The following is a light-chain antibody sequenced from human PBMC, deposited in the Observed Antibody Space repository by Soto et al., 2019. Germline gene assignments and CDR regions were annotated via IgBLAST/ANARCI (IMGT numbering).Light chain of an antibody. Sequence: QSALTQPASVSGSPGQSITISCTGTSSDVGGYNYVSWYQQHPGQVPKLMIYEVSYRPSGVSTRLSASKSSNTASLTISGRQPEDDAAYYCRSYTGTSPVLFGGGTQLHVL. CDR2: EVS. V-gene: IGLV2-14*01. CDR3: RSYTGTSPVL. CDR1: SSDVGGYNY. J-gene: IGLJ2*01.